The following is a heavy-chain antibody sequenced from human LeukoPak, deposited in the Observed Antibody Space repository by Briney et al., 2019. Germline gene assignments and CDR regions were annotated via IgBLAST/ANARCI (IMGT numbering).Heavy chain of an antibody. V-gene: IGHV3-23*01. J-gene: IGHJ1*01. D-gene: IGHD2-2*01. Sequence: GGSLRLSCAASGFTFSSYAMSWVRQAPGKGLEWVSAISGSGGSTYYADSVKGRFTISRDNSKNTLYLQMNSLRAEDTAVYYCAKDPGGYQLHLVRAEYFQHWGQGTLVTVSS. CDR1: GFTFSSYA. CDR3: AKDPGGYQLHLVRAEYFQH. CDR2: ISGSGGST.